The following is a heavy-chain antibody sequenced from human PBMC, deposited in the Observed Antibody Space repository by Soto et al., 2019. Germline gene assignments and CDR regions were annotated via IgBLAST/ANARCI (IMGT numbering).Heavy chain of an antibody. CDR3: AANFAVPDRDLDY. CDR1: GYRFTNYW. CDR2: IDPSDSYI. D-gene: IGHD3-3*01. J-gene: IGHJ4*02. V-gene: IGHV5-10-1*03. Sequence: VQLVQSGAEVKKPGASLRISCRASGYRFTNYWITWVRQMPGKGLEWMGRIDPSDSYINYSPSFRGHVTISTDNSISTAYLQWTSLKASDTAMYDCAANFAVPDRDLDYWGQGTLVTVSS.